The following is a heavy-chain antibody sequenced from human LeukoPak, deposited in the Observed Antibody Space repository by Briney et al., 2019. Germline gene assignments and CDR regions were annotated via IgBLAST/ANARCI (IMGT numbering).Heavy chain of an antibody. Sequence: PSETLSLTCTVSGGSVSSGSYYWSWIRQPPGKGLEWIGYIYYSGSTNYNPSLKSRVTISVDTSKNQFSLKLSSVTAADTAVYYCARGRLKAYYFDYWGQGTPVTVSS. CDR3: ARGRLKAYYFDY. D-gene: IGHD3-16*01. J-gene: IGHJ4*02. CDR2: IYYSGST. V-gene: IGHV4-61*01. CDR1: GGSVSSGSYY.